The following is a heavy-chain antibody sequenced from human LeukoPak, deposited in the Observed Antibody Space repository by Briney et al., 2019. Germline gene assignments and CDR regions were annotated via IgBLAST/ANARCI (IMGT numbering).Heavy chain of an antibody. CDR2: IEDNARTQ. CDR1: RFTFSKNN. CDR3: ARDNSNWSFDY. J-gene: IGHJ4*02. Sequence: GGSLRLSCAASRFTFSKNNMHWVRQAPGEGLEGVALIEDNARTQHYADSVKGRFTISRDNSKNMMYLQMNSLRAEDTAVYYCARDNSNWSFDYWGQGTLVTVS. D-gene: IGHD6-13*01. V-gene: IGHV3-30*19.